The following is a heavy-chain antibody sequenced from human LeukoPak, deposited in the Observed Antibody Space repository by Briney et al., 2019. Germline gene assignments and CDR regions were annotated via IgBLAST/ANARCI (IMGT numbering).Heavy chain of an antibody. CDR1: GFAFSASP. Sequence: GGSPRLSCAASGFAFSASPMHWVRQASGRGLEWLGRIRNKVNSYGTVYAAPVKGRFTVSRDDSKNTTYLQMNSLKTEDTAVYYCTRSPPIYDSWTSYDAFDIWGQGTMVTVSS. CDR2: IRNKVNSYGT. V-gene: IGHV3-73*01. D-gene: IGHD3-3*01. J-gene: IGHJ3*02. CDR3: TRSPPIYDSWTSYDAFDI.